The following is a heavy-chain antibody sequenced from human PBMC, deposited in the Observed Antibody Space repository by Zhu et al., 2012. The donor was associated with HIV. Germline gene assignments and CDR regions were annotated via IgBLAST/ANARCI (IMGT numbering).Heavy chain of an antibody. V-gene: IGHV4-39*07. J-gene: IGHJ6*02. CDR2: IYYSGST. CDR3: ARRYYGSGSYYYYYGMDV. D-gene: IGHD3-10*01. CDR1: GGSISSSSYY. Sequence: QVQLQESGPGLVKPSETLSLTCTVSGGSISSSSYYWGWIRQPPGKGLEWIGSIYYSGSTYYNPSLKSRVTISVDTSKNQFSLKLSSVTAADTAVYYCARRYYGSGSYYYYYGMDVWGQGTTVTVSS.